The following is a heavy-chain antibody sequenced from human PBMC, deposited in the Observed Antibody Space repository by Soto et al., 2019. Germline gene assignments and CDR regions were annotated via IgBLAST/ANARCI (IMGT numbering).Heavy chain of an antibody. CDR3: ARGDQDVAVAGAITD. J-gene: IGHJ4*02. CDR2: IYHSGST. V-gene: IGHV4-4*02. D-gene: IGHD6-19*01. CDR1: GGSISSSNW. Sequence: SETLSLTCTVSGGSISSSNWWSWVRQPPGKGLEWIGEIYHSGSTNYNPSLKSRVTISVDKSKNQFSLKLSSVTAADTAVYYCARGDQDVAVAGAITDWGQGTLVTVSS.